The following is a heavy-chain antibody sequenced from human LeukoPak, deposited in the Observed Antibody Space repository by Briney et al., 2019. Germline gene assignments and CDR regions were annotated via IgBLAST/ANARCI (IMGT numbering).Heavy chain of an antibody. CDR3: ARRVYYGSGTSQYYFDY. Sequence: GGSLRLSCAASGFTFSDYYMTWIRQAPGKGLEWLSYISTTGTTIYYADSVKGRFTISRDNTKNSLYLQMNSLRAEDTAVYYCARRVYYGSGTSQYYFDYWGQGTLVTVSS. D-gene: IGHD3-10*01. CDR2: ISTTGTTI. J-gene: IGHJ4*02. CDR1: GFTFSDYY. V-gene: IGHV3-11*01.